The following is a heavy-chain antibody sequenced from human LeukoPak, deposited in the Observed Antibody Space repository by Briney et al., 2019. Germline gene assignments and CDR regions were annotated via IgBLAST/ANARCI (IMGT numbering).Heavy chain of an antibody. Sequence: GGSLRLSCAASGLTFSNYGMHWVRQAPGKGLEWVTVISYDGSYQYYADSVKGRFTTSRDNSKNTLYLQMNSLRAEDTAVYYCAKLCVDSSGYYYVQDAFDIWGQGTMVTVSS. CDR3: AKLCVDSSGYYYVQDAFDI. J-gene: IGHJ3*02. D-gene: IGHD3-22*01. CDR1: GLTFSNYG. V-gene: IGHV3-30*18. CDR2: ISYDGSYQ.